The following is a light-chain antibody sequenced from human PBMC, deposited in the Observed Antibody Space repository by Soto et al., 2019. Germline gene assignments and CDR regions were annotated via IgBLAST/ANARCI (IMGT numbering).Light chain of an antibody. Sequence: QSVLTQPPSASGSPVQSVTISCTGTSSDVGGYNYVSWYQQHPGKAPKLMIYEVSKRPSGVPDRFSGSKSGNTASLTVSGLQAEDEADYYCSSYGGSNTLVFGTGTKVTVL. CDR3: SSYGGSNTLV. V-gene: IGLV2-8*01. CDR2: EVS. J-gene: IGLJ1*01. CDR1: SSDVGGYNY.